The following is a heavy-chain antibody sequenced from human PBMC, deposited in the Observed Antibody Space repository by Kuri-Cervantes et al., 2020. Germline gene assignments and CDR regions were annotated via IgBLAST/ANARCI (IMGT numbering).Heavy chain of an antibody. J-gene: IGHJ4*02. Sequence: ASVKVSCKASGYTFTGNYIHWVRQAPGQGLEWMGWINPNSGGTNYAQKFQGRVTMTRDTSISTAYMELSRLRSDDTAVYYCARGGKMTTVTTIYRGQGTLVTVSS. D-gene: IGHD4-17*01. CDR3: ARGGKMTTVTTIY. CDR2: INPNSGGT. CDR1: GYTFTGNY. V-gene: IGHV1-2*02.